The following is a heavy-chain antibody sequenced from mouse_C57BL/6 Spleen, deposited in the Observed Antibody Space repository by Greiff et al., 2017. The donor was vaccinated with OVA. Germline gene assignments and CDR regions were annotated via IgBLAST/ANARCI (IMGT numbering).Heavy chain of an antibody. CDR1: GYTFTSYW. D-gene: IGHD2-5*01. Sequence: QVQLQQPGAELVMPGASVKLSCKASGYTFTSYWMHWVKQRPGQGLEWIGEIDPSDSYTNYNQKFKGKSTLTVDKSSSTAYMQLSSLTSEDSAVYYTAKGTHYSNYVDNRGAGTTLTLSS. J-gene: IGHJ2*01. CDR3: AKGTHYSNYVDN. V-gene: IGHV1-69*01. CDR2: IDPSDSYT.